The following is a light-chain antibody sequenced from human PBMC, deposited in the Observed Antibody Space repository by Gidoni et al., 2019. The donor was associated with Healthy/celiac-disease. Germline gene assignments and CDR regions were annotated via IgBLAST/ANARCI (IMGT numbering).Light chain of an antibody. V-gene: IGLV1-40*01. CDR3: QSYDSSLSGSCV. CDR2: GNS. Sequence: QSVLTQPPSVSGAPGPRVPISCTGSSSNIGAGYDVHWYQQLPGTAPKLLIYGNSNRPSGVPDRFSGSKSGTSASLAITGLQAEDEADYYCQSYDSSLSGSCVFGTGTKVTVL. CDR1: SSNIGAGYD. J-gene: IGLJ1*01.